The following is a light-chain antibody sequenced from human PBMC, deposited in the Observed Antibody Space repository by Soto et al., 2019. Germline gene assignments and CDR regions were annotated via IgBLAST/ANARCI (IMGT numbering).Light chain of an antibody. Sequence: DIGVSHSPLSLRVTPGEPASISCRSSQSLLHSNGYNYLDWYLQKPGQSPQLLIYLGSNRASGVPDRFSGSGSGTDFTLKISRVEAEDVGVYYCMQALQTPYTFGQGTKVDIK. CDR3: MQALQTPYT. J-gene: IGKJ2*01. V-gene: IGKV2-28*01. CDR1: QSLLHSNGYNY. CDR2: LGS.